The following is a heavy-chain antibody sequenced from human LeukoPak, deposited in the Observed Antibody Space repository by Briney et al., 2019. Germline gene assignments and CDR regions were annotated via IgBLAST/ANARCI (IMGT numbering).Heavy chain of an antibody. CDR3: ARRSCSGATCYQLDY. Sequence: ESLKISCEGSGYRFTSYSIAWVRQMPGKGLEWMGIIYPSDSDTTYSPSFQGQVTISADKSISTAYLQWSSLKASDTAVYYCARRSCSGATCYQLDYWGQGTLVTVSS. D-gene: IGHD2-15*01. CDR1: GYRFTSYS. J-gene: IGHJ4*02. V-gene: IGHV5-51*01. CDR2: IYPSDSDT.